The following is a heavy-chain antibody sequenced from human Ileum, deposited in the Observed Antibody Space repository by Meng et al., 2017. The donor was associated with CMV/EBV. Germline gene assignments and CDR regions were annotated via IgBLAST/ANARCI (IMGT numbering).Heavy chain of an antibody. V-gene: IGHV4-39*07. D-gene: IGHD2-15*01. J-gene: IGHJ4*02. CDR3: GRVDIGGIPLDL. CDR1: GGCDSSSGYH. Sequence: QTQLEDPGLVMLSDAVSLPRTGSGGCDSSSGYHWGWIRQPAGKGLEWIGRLHYSGSTDHNPSLKSRVTMSVDTSKNQFSLKLSSVTAADTAVYYCGRVDIGGIPLDLWGQGTLVTVSS. CDR2: LHYSGST.